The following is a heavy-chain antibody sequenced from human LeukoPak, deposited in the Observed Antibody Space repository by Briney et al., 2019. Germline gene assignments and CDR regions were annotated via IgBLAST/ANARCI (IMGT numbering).Heavy chain of an antibody. CDR1: GFTFSSYA. V-gene: IGHV3-23*01. Sequence: GGSLRLSCAASGFTFSSYAMSWVRQAPGKGLEWVSAISGSGGSTYYADSVKGRFTISRDNSKNTLYLQMNSLRAEDTAVYYCAKSSFETAYCGGDCSTLGYFQHWGQGTLVTVSS. J-gene: IGHJ1*01. D-gene: IGHD2-21*02. CDR3: AKSSFETAYCGGDCSTLGYFQH. CDR2: ISGSGGST.